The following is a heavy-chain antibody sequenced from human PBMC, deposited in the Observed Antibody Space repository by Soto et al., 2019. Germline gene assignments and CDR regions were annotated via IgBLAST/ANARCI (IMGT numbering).Heavy chain of an antibody. CDR1: GFTFSSYG. CDR2: IWYDGSNK. D-gene: IGHD3-10*01. V-gene: IGHV3-33*01. J-gene: IGHJ4*02. CDR3: ARGSVRGFGDFNY. Sequence: GESLKISCAASGFTFSSYGMHWVRQAPGKGLEWVAVIWYDGSNKYYADSVKGRFTISRDNSKNTLYLQMNSLRAEDTAVYYCARGSVRGFGDFNYWGQGTLVTVSS.